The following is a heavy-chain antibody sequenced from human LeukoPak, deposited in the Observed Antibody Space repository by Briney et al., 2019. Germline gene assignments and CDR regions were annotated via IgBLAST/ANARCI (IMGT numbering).Heavy chain of an antibody. CDR1: GFTFSRYW. Sequence: GGSLGLSCAASGFTFSRYWMHWVRQAPKKGLVWVSRINTDGSRTTYADSVKGRFTISRDNAKNTVYLQMNSLRAEDMAVYYCARVASGSYNWFDPWGQGTLVTVSS. CDR3: ARVASGSYNWFDP. CDR2: INTDGSRT. D-gene: IGHD3-10*01. V-gene: IGHV3-74*01. J-gene: IGHJ5*02.